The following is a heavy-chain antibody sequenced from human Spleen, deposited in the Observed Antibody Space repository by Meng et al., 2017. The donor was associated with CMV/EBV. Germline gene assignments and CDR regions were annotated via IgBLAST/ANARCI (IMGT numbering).Heavy chain of an antibody. Sequence: ASVKVSCKVSGYTLTKLSMHWVRQAPGKGLEWMGGFDPVDGETINAQKFQGRVTMTRDTSTRTVYMELSGLRSADTAMFYCARSPYDWYPGGGYCFDSWGQGTLVTVSS. V-gene: IGHV1-24*01. J-gene: IGHJ5*01. CDR3: ARSPYDWYPGGGYCFDS. CDR1: GYTLTKLS. CDR2: FDPVDGET. D-gene: IGHD2-15*01.